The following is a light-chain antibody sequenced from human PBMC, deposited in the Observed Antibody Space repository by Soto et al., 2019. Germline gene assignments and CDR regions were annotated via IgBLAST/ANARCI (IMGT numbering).Light chain of an antibody. CDR2: KAS. J-gene: IGKJ1*01. Sequence: DIQMTQSPSTLSASVGDRVTITCRASQSISSWLAWYQQKPGKAPKLLIYKASSLESGVPSRFSGSGSGTEFTLTISSLQPDEFATYYCLQYNSYSWTFGQGTKVEIK. V-gene: IGKV1-5*03. CDR3: LQYNSYSWT. CDR1: QSISSW.